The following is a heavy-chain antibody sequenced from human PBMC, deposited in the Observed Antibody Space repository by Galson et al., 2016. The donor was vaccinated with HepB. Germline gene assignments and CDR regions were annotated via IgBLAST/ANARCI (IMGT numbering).Heavy chain of an antibody. D-gene: IGHD2-2*01. CDR1: GYTFSTYY. CDR2: INPSDGST. J-gene: IGHJ4*02. CDR3: ARDQGYCTSTNCYSWAHDY. Sequence: SVKVSCKASGYTFSTYYVNWVRQAPGQGLEWMGIINPSDGSTSYAQRFQGRVTMTSDTSTRTVFMELNTLTSEDTAVYYCARDQGYCTSTNCYSWAHDYWGQGTLVIVSS. V-gene: IGHV1-46*01.